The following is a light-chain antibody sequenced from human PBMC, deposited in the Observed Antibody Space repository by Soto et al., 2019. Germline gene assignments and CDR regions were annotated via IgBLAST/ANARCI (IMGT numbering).Light chain of an antibody. Sequence: QSVLTQPASVSGSPGHSITISCTGTSSDVGSYNLVSWYQQHPGKDPKLMIYDVSKRPSGVSSRFSCSKSGNTASLTISGLQAEDEADYYCCSYAGGTTFVVFGGGTKLTVL. CDR3: CSYAGGTTFVV. CDR2: DVS. J-gene: IGLJ3*02. CDR1: SSDVGSYNL. V-gene: IGLV2-23*02.